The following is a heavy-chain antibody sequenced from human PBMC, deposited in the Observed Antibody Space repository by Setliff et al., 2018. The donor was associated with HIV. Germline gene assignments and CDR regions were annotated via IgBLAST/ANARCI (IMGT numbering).Heavy chain of an antibody. J-gene: IGHJ4*02. CDR2: IYHSGST. D-gene: IGHD5-12*01. Sequence: SETLSLTCAVSGYSISSGYYWGWIRQPPGKGLEWIGSIYHSGSTYYNPSLKSRVTISVDTSKNQFSLKLSSVTAADTAVYYCARDPGGIVATIPDYWGQGTLVTVSS. CDR3: ARDPGGIVATIPDY. V-gene: IGHV4-38-2*02. CDR1: GYSISSGYY.